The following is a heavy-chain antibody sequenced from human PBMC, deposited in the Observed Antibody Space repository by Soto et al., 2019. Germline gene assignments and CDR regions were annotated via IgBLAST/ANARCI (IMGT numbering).Heavy chain of an antibody. D-gene: IGHD1-1*01. CDR1: GQSFSGHS. CDR2: ISESGST. CDR3: ARGSGIVALPGELEDVNYDF. Sequence: QVQLQQWGAGLVKPSETLSLSCAVYGQSFSGHSWAWIRQPPGKGLEWIGEISESGSTYYNPSLKSRVTISTDTSKNQFSLKLNSVTAAATAAYFCARGSGIVALPGELEDVNYDFWGQGTLVNDSS. J-gene: IGHJ4*02. V-gene: IGHV4-34*01.